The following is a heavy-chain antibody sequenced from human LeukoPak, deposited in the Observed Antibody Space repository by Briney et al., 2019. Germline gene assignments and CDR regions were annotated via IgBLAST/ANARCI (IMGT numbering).Heavy chain of an antibody. CDR2: INPNSGGT. V-gene: IGHV1-2*02. D-gene: IGHD3-3*01. J-gene: IGHJ4*02. Sequence: ASVKVSCKASGYTFTGYYMHWVRQAPGQGLEWMGWINPNSGGTNYAQKFQGRVTMTRDMSISTAYMELSRLRSDDTAVYYCASSTRVFGVVITFDYWGQGTLVTVSS. CDR3: ASSTRVFGVVITFDY. CDR1: GYTFTGYY.